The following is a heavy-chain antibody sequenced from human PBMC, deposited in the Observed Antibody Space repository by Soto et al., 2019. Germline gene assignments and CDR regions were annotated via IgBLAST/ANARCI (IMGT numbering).Heavy chain of an antibody. CDR1: GYSFAGYC. V-gene: IGHV5-10-1*01. D-gene: IGHD3-22*01. CDR3: ARRIYDSDTGPNFQYYFES. CDR2: IDPSDSHT. Sequence: GESLNISPKGSGYSFAGYCITWLRQKPVKGLVWMGRIDPSDSHTYYSPSFRGHVTISVTKSLMTVFLQWSSLRASDTAMYYCARRIYDSDTGPNFQYYFESWGQGNPVTVSS. J-gene: IGHJ4*02.